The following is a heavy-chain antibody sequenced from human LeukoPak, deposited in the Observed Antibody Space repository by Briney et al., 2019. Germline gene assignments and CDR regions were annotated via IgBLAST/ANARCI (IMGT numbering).Heavy chain of an antibody. V-gene: IGHV4-4*07. CDR2: IYSSGTT. Sequence: AETLSLTCTVSGGSISNYYWSWIRQPAGKGLEWIGRIYSSGTTIYNPSLKSRVTMSVDTSKNQFSLKLSSVTAADTAVYFCASGSSGYDPWGQGTLVTVSS. CDR1: GGSISNYY. J-gene: IGHJ5*02. D-gene: IGHD5-12*01. CDR3: ASGSSGYDP.